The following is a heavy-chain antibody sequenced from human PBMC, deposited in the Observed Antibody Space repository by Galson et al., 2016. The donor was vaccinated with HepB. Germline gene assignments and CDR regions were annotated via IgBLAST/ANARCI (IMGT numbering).Heavy chain of an antibody. V-gene: IGHV3-21*06. CDR1: GFSFSSYS. D-gene: IGHD3-22*01. J-gene: IGHJ4*02. CDR3: AGGHDSDAYYYPDY. CDR2: ISIGSTHI. Sequence: SLRLSCAASGFSFSSYSMNWVRQAPGKGLEWVSSISIGSTHIFYADSVKGRFTTSRDNAKNSLYLQMNSLRVEDTAIYYCAGGHDSDAYYYPDYWGQGTLVTVSS.